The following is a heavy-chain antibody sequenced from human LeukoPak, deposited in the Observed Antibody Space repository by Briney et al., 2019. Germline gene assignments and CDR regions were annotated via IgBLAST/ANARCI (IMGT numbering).Heavy chain of an antibody. V-gene: IGHV3-30*18. CDR2: ISYDGSNK. CDR1: GFTVNSNY. CDR3: AKEGSNGDFDY. Sequence: GGSLRLSCAASGFTVNSNYMSWVRQAPGKGLEWVTVISYDGSNKYYGDSVKGRFTISRDNSKNTLYLKMNSLRAEDTAVYYCAKEGSNGDFDYWGQGTLVTVSS. J-gene: IGHJ4*02. D-gene: IGHD1-26*01.